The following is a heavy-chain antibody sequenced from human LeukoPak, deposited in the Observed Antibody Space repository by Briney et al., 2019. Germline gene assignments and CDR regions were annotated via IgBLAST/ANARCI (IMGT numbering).Heavy chain of an antibody. V-gene: IGHV4-39*01. J-gene: IGHJ3*02. CDR1: GGSISSSSYY. CDR2: IYYSGST. Sequence: WETLSLTCTVSGGSISSSSYYWGWIRQPPGKGLEWIGSIYYSGSTYYNPSLKSRVTISVDTSKNQFSLKLSSVTAADTAVYYCARLYREITMIVVVPLGAFDIWGQGTMVTVSS. CDR3: ARLYREITMIVVVPLGAFDI. D-gene: IGHD3-22*01.